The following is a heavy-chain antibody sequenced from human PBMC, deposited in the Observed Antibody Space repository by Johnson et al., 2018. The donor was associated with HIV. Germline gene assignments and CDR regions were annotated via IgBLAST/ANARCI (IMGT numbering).Heavy chain of an antibody. CDR2: ISGSGGST. V-gene: IGHV3-23*04. Sequence: VQLVESGGGLVQPGGSLRLSCAASGFTFSSYAMSWVRQAPGKGLEWVSAISGSGGSTYYADSVTGRFTTSRDNAKNALYLQMNSLRAEDTAVYYCAKDFSGYSGYGDAFDIWGQGAMVTVSS. D-gene: IGHD5-12*01. CDR3: AKDFSGYSGYGDAFDI. J-gene: IGHJ3*02. CDR1: GFTFSSYA.